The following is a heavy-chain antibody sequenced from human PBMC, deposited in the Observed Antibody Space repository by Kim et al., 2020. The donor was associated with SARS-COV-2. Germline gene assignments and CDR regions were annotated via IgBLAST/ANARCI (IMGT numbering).Heavy chain of an antibody. CDR3: ARARARFGELLAY. CDR1: GYTFTSYA. CDR2: INAGNGNT. J-gene: IGHJ4*02. D-gene: IGHD3-10*01. Sequence: ASVKVSCKASGYTFTSYAMHWVRQAPGQRLEWMGWINAGNGNTKYSQKFQGRVTITRDTSASTAYMELSSLRSEDTAVYYCARARARFGELLAYWGQGTLVTVSS. V-gene: IGHV1-3*01.